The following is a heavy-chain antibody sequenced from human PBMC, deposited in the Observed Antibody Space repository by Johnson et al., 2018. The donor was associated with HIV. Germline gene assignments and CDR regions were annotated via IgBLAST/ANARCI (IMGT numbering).Heavy chain of an antibody. CDR1: GFTFTNYC. V-gene: IGHV3-64*07. CDR3: ARKEHGDYVFGNAFDI. Sequence: VQLVESGGDLVQSGGSLRLSCAAFGFTFTNYCMDWVRQAPGKGLEYVSGINRNADTTFYADSVKGRFIISRDNAKNSLYLQMNSLRAGDTAVYYCARKEHGDYVFGNAFDIWGQGTMVTVSS. J-gene: IGHJ3*02. CDR2: INRNADTT. D-gene: IGHD4-17*01.